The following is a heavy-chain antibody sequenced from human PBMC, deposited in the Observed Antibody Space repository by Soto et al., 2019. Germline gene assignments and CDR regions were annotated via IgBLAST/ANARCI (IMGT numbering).Heavy chain of an antibody. CDR2: IYPGDSDT. CDR1: RYILTRYW. V-gene: IGHV5-51*01. J-gene: IGHJ6*02. CDR3: ARCVITPYYVYVGIDV. D-gene: IGHD3-10*02. Sequence: LKISLKGSRYILTRYWIGCVRHMPGKRLEWMRIIYPGDSDTRYSPSFQGQVTISADKSMSTAYLQWSSLKASYTALYYCARCVITPYYVYVGIDVWSQGTTGTV.